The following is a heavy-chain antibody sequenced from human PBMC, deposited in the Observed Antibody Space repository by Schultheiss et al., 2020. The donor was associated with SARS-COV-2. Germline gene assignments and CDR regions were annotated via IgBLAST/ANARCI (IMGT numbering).Heavy chain of an antibody. CDR1: GFTFSSYA. CDR2: ISSSADTI. V-gene: IGHV3-48*03. CDR3: VSAGMDV. Sequence: GGSLRLSCAASGFTFSSYAMHWVRQAPGKGLEWISYISSSADTIYYADSVKGRFTISRDNAKNSLFLQMDSLTAEDTAVYYCVSAGMDVWGQGTTVTVSS. J-gene: IGHJ6*02.